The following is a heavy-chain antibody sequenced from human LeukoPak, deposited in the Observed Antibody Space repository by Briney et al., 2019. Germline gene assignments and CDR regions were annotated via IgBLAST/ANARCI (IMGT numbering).Heavy chain of an antibody. D-gene: IGHD3-10*01. J-gene: IGHJ5*02. V-gene: IGHV4-34*01. CDR3: ARGGRRYYGSGSYGYWFDP. CDR2: INHSGST. Sequence: SSETLSLTCAVYGGSFSGYYWSWIRQPPGKGLEWIGEINHSGSTNYNPSLKSRVTISVDTSKNQFSLKLSSVTAADTAVYYCARGGRRYYGSGSYGYWFDPWGQGTLVTVSS. CDR1: GGSFSGYY.